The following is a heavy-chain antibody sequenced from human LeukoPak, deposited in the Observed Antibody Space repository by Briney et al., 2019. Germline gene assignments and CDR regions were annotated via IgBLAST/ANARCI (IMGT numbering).Heavy chain of an antibody. Sequence: GGSLRLSCAASGFTFSSYEMNWVRQAPGKGLEWVSYISSSGSTIYYADSVKGRFTISRDNAKNSLYLQMNSLRAEDTAVYYCARDNYGDYVPYFDYWGQGSLVTVSS. D-gene: IGHD4-17*01. V-gene: IGHV3-48*03. CDR2: ISSSGSTI. CDR3: ARDNYGDYVPYFDY. J-gene: IGHJ4*02. CDR1: GFTFSSYE.